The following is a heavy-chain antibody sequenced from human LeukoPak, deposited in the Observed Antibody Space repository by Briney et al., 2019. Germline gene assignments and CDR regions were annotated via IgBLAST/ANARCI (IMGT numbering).Heavy chain of an antibody. J-gene: IGHJ5*02. CDR1: GGTFSSYA. D-gene: IGHD2-21*01. CDR3: ATTGLLGDIP. V-gene: IGHV1-69*13. Sequence: SVKVSCKASGGTFSSYAISWVRQAPGQGLEWMGGIIPIFGTANYAQKFQGRVTITADESTSTAYMELSSLRAEDTALYYCATTGLLGDIPWGQGTLVTVSS. CDR2: IIPIFGTA.